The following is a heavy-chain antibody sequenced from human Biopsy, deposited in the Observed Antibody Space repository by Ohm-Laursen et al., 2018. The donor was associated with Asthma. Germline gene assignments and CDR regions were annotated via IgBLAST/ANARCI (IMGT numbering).Heavy chain of an antibody. CDR2: IYHSGST. J-gene: IGHJ4*02. CDR1: GGSISSGGYS. V-gene: IGHV4-30-2*01. Sequence: TLSLTCAVSGGSISSGGYSWSWIRQPPGKGLEWLGYIYHSGSTYYNPSLKSRVTISVDRSKNQFSLKLSSVTAADTAVYYCARVKDGYNFDYWGQGTLVTVSS. CDR3: ARVKDGYNFDY. D-gene: IGHD5-24*01.